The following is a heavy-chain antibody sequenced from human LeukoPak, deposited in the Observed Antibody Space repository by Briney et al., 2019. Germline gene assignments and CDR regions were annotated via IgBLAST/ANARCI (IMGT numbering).Heavy chain of an antibody. V-gene: IGHV4-30-2*02. CDR1: GGSISSGGYY. CDR2: IYHSVSS. Sequence: SETLSLTCTVSGGSISSGGYYWSWIRQPPGKGLEWIGYIYHSVSSYYNPSLKSRVTMSVDTSKSQFSLKLTSVTAADTAMYYCARLFSVTPVFIFDYGAQEPRVTVPS. D-gene: IGHD4-17*01. J-gene: IGHJ4*02. CDR3: ARLFSVTPVFIFDY.